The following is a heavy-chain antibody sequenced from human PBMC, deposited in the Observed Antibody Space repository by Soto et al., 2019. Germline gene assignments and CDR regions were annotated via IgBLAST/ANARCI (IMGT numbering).Heavy chain of an antibody. D-gene: IGHD3-3*01. CDR2: ISAYNGNT. V-gene: IGHV1-18*01. Sequence: QVQLVQSGAEVKKPGASVKVSCKASGYTFTSYGISWVRQATGQGLEWMGWISAYNGNTNYAQKLQGRVTMTTDTSTSTAYMELRSLRPDDTAVYYCARARAVVRFLEWSPYYCYMEVWGKGTTVTVSS. CDR3: ARARAVVRFLEWSPYYCYMEV. J-gene: IGHJ6*03. CDR1: GYTFTSYG.